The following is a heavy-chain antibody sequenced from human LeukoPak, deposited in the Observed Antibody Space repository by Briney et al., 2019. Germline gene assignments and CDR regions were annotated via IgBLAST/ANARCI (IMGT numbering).Heavy chain of an antibody. CDR2: INSDGSST. CDR3: ARDLEGSGSFYRPSYDY. CDR1: GFTFSSYW. V-gene: IGHV3-74*01. D-gene: IGHD3-10*01. Sequence: PGGSLRLSCAASGFTFSSYWMHWVRQAPGKGLVWVSRINSDGSSTRYADSVKGRFTISRDNTKNTLYLQMNSLRAEDTAVYYCARDLEGSGSFYRPSYDYWGQGTLVTVSS. J-gene: IGHJ4*02.